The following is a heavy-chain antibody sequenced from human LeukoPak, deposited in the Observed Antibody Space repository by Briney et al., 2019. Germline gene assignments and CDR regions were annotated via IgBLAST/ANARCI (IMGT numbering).Heavy chain of an antibody. CDR2: IIPIFGTA. V-gene: IGHV1-69*05. Sequence: SVKVSCKASGGTFSSYAISWVRQAPGQGLEWMGGIIPIFGTANYAQKFQGRVTFTTDESTSTAYMELSSLRSEDTAVYYCARGNFGYSSSRASGIFDYWGQGTLVTVSS. D-gene: IGHD6-6*01. CDR3: ARGNFGYSSSRASGIFDY. CDR1: GGTFSSYA. J-gene: IGHJ4*02.